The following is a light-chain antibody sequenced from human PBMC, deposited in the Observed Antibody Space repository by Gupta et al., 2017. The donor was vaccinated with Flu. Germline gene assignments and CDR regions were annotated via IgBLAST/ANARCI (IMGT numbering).Light chain of an antibody. V-gene: IGKV3-15*01. CDR2: GAS. CDR3: QQDNEWIT. CDR1: ADVNSK. J-gene: IGKJ4*01. Sequence: EITLTQSPATLSVSPGERVTLSCRASADVNSKLAWYRQQAGQAPRLLISGASTRATGIPDRFSGSGYGTEFTLTITRRQSEDFAVYCWQQDNEWITFGGGTKVEIK.